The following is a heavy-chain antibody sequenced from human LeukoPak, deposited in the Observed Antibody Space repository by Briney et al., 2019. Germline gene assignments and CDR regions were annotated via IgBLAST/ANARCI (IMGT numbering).Heavy chain of an antibody. Sequence: PGGSLRLSCAASGFTVSSNYMSWVRQAPGKGLEWVSVIYSGGSTYYADSVKGRFTISRDNSKNTLYLHMNSLRAEDTAVYYCAREYCSGGSCYSAYAFDIWGQGTMVTVSS. CDR1: GFTVSSNY. CDR2: IYSGGST. J-gene: IGHJ3*02. V-gene: IGHV3-66*01. D-gene: IGHD2-15*01. CDR3: AREYCSGGSCYSAYAFDI.